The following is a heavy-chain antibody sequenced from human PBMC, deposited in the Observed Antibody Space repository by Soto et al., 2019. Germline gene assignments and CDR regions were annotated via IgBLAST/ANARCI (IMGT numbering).Heavy chain of an antibody. J-gene: IGHJ4*01. V-gene: IGHV4-34*01. CDR3: ARVDRYFDWLRIDY. D-gene: IGHD3-9*01. CDR2: INHSGST. Sequence: PSETLSLTCAVYGGSFIGCYWSWILQPPWKGLEWIGEINHSGSTNYNPSLKSRVTISVDTSKNQFSLKLSSVTAADTAVYYCARVDRYFDWLRIDYWGQGTLVTVSS. CDR1: GGSFIGCY.